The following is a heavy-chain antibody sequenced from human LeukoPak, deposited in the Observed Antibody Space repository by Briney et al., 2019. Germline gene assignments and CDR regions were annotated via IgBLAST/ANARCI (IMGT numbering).Heavy chain of an antibody. V-gene: IGHV3-7*01. J-gene: IGHJ4*02. CDR2: IKQDGSEK. CDR1: GFTFSSYW. CDR3: ARSFIAVAGLFDY. D-gene: IGHD6-19*01. Sequence: GGSLRLSCAASGFTFSSYWMSWVRQAPGKGLEWVANIKQDGSEKYYVDSVKGRFTISRDNAKNSLYLQMNSLRAEDTAVYYCARSFIAVAGLFDYWGQGTLVTVSS.